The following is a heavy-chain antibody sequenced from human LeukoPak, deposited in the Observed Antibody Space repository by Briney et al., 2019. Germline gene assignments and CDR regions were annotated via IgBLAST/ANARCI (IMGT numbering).Heavy chain of an antibody. CDR3: ARARRAVAVDY. Sequence: SETLSLTCTVSGGSISSYYWSWIRQPPGKGLEWIGYIYYSGSTNYNPSLKSRVTISVDTSKNQFSLKLSSVTAADTAVYYCARARRAVAVDYWGQGTLVAVSS. J-gene: IGHJ4*02. V-gene: IGHV4-59*12. D-gene: IGHD1-26*01. CDR1: GGSISSYY. CDR2: IYYSGST.